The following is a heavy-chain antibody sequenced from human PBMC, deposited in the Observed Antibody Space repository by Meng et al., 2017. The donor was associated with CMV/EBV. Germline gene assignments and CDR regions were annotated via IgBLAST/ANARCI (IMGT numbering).Heavy chain of an antibody. CDR3: ARGRGWLQPAVAFDI. Sequence: GESLKISCAASGFTFSSYEMNWVRQAPGKGLEWVSYISSSGSTIYYADSVKGRFTISRDNAKNSLYLQMNSLRADDTAVYYCARGRGWLQPAVAFDIWGQGTMVTVSS. CDR1: GFTFSSYE. J-gene: IGHJ3*02. CDR2: ISSSGSTI. D-gene: IGHD5-24*01. V-gene: IGHV3-48*03.